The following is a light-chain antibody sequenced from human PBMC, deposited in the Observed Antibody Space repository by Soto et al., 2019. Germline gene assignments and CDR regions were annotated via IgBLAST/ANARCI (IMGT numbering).Light chain of an antibody. J-gene: IGKJ1*01. CDR3: QQYRSWPRT. Sequence: VVSGSSSTPSLSSRERAHLCCRASQRVSRSYLALYQQRPGQAPRLLIYGASSRATGIPDRFSGSGSGTDFTLTISSLEPEGSAVYYCQQYRSWPRTFGQGTKVDI. V-gene: IGKV3-20*01. CDR1: QRVSRSY. CDR2: GAS.